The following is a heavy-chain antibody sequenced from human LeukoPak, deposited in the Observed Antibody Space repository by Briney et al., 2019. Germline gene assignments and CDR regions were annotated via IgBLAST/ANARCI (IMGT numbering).Heavy chain of an antibody. Sequence: GGSLRLSCAASGFTFSSYRMSWVRQAPGKGLEWVANIKQDGSEKYYVDSVKGRFTISRDNAKNSLYLQMNSLRAEDTAVYYCARDQDPLVWFGESPRGYYYMDVWGKGTTVTVSS. D-gene: IGHD3-10*01. CDR1: GFTFSSYR. CDR2: IKQDGSEK. CDR3: ARDQDPLVWFGESPRGYYYMDV. V-gene: IGHV3-7*01. J-gene: IGHJ6*03.